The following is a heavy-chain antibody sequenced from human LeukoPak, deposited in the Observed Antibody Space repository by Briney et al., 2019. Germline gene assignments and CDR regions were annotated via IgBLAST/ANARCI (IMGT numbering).Heavy chain of an antibody. Sequence: SETLSLTCAVYGGSFSGYYWSWIRQPPGKGLEWIGYIYYSGSTNYNPSLKSRVTISVDTSKNQFSLKLSSVTAADTAVYYCARRAKYSSSWYDYWGQGTLVTVSS. J-gene: IGHJ4*02. V-gene: IGHV4-59*08. CDR2: IYYSGST. CDR1: GGSFSGYY. CDR3: ARRAKYSSSWYDY. D-gene: IGHD6-13*01.